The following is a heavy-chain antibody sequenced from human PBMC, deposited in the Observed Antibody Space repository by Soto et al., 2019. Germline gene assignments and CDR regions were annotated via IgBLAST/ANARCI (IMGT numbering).Heavy chain of an antibody. CDR1: GFTFSDYY. V-gene: IGHV3-11*01. J-gene: IGHJ4*02. D-gene: IGHD1-20*01. CDR2: ISSSGSTI. CDR3: ARYNRKFPGGSYFDY. Sequence: GGSLRLSCAASGFTFSDYYMTWIRQAPGKGLEWVSYISSSGSTIYYADSVKGRFTISRDNAKNSLYLQMNSLRAEDTAVYYCARYNRKFPGGSYFDYWGQGTLVTVSS.